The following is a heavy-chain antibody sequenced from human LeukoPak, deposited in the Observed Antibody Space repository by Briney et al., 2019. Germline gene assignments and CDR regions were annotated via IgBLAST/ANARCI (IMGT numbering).Heavy chain of an antibody. D-gene: IGHD6-13*01. CDR1: GFTFSSYW. CDR3: ARLSIAAAGSDY. J-gene: IGHJ4*02. CDR2: IKQDGSEK. Sequence: GGSLRLSCEASGFTFSSYWMSWVRQAPGKGLEWLANIKQDGSEKYYVDSVKGRFTISRDNAKNSLYLQMNSLRAEDTAVYYCARLSIAAAGSDYWGQGTLVTVSS. V-gene: IGHV3-7*01.